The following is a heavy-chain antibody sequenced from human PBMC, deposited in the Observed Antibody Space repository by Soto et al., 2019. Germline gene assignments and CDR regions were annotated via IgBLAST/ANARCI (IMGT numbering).Heavy chain of an antibody. CDR1: GFTFSSYW. CDR3: ARVLGVYYDSSGYFDY. J-gene: IGHJ4*02. Sequence: GGSLRLSCAASGFTFSSYWMSWVRQAPGKGLEWVANIKQDGSEKYYVDSVKGRFTISRDNAKNSLYLQMNSLRAEDTAVYYYARVLGVYYDSSGYFDYWGQGTLVTVSS. D-gene: IGHD3-22*01. V-gene: IGHV3-7*01. CDR2: IKQDGSEK.